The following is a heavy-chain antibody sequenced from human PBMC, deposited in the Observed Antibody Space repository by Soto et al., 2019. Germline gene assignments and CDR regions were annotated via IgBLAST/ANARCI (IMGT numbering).Heavy chain of an antibody. J-gene: IGHJ3*02. Sequence: GGSLRLSCAASGFTFSSYAMSWVRQAPGKGLEWVSAISGSGGSTYYADSVKGRFTISRDNSKNTLYLQMNSLRAEDTAVYYCAKDRRGSVVIPFDAFDIWGQGTMVTVSS. CDR3: AKDRRGSVVIPFDAFDI. CDR1: GFTFSSYA. CDR2: ISGSGGST. D-gene: IGHD3-22*01. V-gene: IGHV3-23*01.